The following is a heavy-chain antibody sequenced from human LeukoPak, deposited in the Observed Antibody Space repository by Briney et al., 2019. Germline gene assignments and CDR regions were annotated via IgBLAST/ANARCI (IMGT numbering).Heavy chain of an antibody. Sequence: SVKVSCKASGGTFSSYAISWVRQAPGQGLEWMGGIIPIFGTANYAQKFQGRVTITADKSTSTAYMELSSLRSEDTAVYYCVRDGEYSSPLVDYYYYYMDVWGKGTTVTVSS. J-gene: IGHJ6*03. V-gene: IGHV1-69*06. D-gene: IGHD6-6*01. CDR1: GGTFSSYA. CDR2: IIPIFGTA. CDR3: VRDGEYSSPLVDYYYYYMDV.